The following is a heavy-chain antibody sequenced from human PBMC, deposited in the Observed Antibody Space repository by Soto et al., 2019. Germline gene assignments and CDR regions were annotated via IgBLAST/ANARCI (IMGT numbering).Heavy chain of an antibody. CDR3: ATDPYSGSFLWDC. CDR1: GYTLTELS. V-gene: IGHV1-24*01. J-gene: IGHJ4*02. CDR2: FDPEDGET. D-gene: IGHD1-26*01. Sequence: ASVKVSCKVSGYTLTELSMHWVRQAPGRGLEWMGGFDPEDGETIYAQKFQGRVTMTEDTSTDTAYMELSSLRSEDTAVYYCATDPYSGSFLWDCWGQGTLVTVSS.